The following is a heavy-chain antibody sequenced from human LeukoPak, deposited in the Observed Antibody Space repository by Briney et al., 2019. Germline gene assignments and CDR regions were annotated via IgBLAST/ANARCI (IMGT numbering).Heavy chain of an antibody. CDR2: ISSGGTTI. J-gene: IGHJ5*02. CDR3: ARGWAAAGKANWFDP. D-gene: IGHD6-13*01. V-gene: IGHV3-48*02. Sequence: GGSLRLSCAASGFTFSSYSMNWVRQAPGKGLEWVSYISSGGTTIYYADSLKGRFTVSRDNAKNSLYLQMNSLRDEDTAVYYCARGWAAAGKANWFDPWGQGTLVTVSS. CDR1: GFTFSSYS.